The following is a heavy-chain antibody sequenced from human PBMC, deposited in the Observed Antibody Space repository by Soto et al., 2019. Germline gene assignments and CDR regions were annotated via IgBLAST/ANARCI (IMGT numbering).Heavy chain of an antibody. D-gene: IGHD3-16*02. CDR1: GFTFSNFA. J-gene: IGHJ4*02. CDR3: ATGPPASIVYYFHY. Sequence: EMQLLESGGGLVQPGGSLRLSCAASGFTFSNFAMSWVRQAPGKGLEWVSSLSGPGSAHHADSVKGRFTISRDNSKNTLSLQMNNLRVEDTAVYFCATGPPASIVYYFHYWGQGTLVTVSS. V-gene: IGHV3-23*01. CDR2: LSGPGSA.